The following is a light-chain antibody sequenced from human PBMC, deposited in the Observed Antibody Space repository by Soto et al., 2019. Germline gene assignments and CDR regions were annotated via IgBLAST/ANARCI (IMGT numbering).Light chain of an antibody. Sequence: DIVLTQSPGTLSLSPGERAILSCRASQSVSSNYLAWYQQKPGQAPRLLIYGASSRATGIPDRFSGSGSETEFTLTIGRLEPEDFAVYYCQQYAGSSITFGQGTHWRL. CDR2: GAS. CDR1: QSVSSNY. J-gene: IGKJ5*01. CDR3: QQYAGSSIT. V-gene: IGKV3-20*01.